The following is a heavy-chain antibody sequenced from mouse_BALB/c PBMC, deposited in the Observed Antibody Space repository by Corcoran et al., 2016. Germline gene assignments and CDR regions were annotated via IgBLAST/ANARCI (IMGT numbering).Heavy chain of an antibody. CDR2: INTYTGEP. J-gene: IGHJ2*01. CDR1: GYTFTNYG. D-gene: IGHD1-1*01. Sequence: QIQLVQSGPELKKPGETVKISCKASGYTFTNYGMNWVKQAPGKGLKWMGWINTYTGEPTYADDFKGRFAFSLETSASTAYLQINNLKNEDMATYFCASLTTVVAYYFDYWGQGTTLIVSS. CDR3: ASLTTVVAYYFDY. V-gene: IGHV9-1*02.